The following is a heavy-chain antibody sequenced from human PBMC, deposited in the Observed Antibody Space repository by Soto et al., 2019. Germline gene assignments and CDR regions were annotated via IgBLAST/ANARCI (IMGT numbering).Heavy chain of an antibody. CDR3: ARVSNTMVRGVIINWFDP. V-gene: IGHV4-30-2*01. J-gene: IGHJ5*02. D-gene: IGHD3-10*01. CDR2: IYHSGTF. Sequence: SETLSLTCAVSGGSISGAGYSWSWIRQPPGGGLEWIGYIYHSGTFLKHPSLKTRLTMSLDRSNNQFSLTLNSVTAADTAVYYCARVSNTMVRGVIINWFDPWGQGTLVTVSS. CDR1: GGSISGAGYS.